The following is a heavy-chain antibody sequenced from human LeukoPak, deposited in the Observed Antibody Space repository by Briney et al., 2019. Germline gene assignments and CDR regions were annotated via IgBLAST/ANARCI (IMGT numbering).Heavy chain of an antibody. CDR1: GFTFSSYA. V-gene: IGHV3-48*01. J-gene: IGHJ4*02. CDR2: ISSSSSTI. Sequence: GGSLRLSCVASGFTFSSYAMNWVRQAPGKGLEWVSYISSSSSTIYYAGSVKGRFTISRDNAKNSLYLQMNSLRAEDTAVYYCARERGYSYGRKNFDYWGQGTLVTVSS. CDR3: ARERGYSYGRKNFDY. D-gene: IGHD5-18*01.